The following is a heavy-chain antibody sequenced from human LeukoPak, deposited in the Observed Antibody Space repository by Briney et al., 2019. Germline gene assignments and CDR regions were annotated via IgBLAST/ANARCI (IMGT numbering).Heavy chain of an antibody. CDR3: ARDNPTGVGVSMDV. CDR2: IYIGNTT. D-gene: IGHD1-1*01. J-gene: IGHJ6*03. Sequence: GGSLRLSCAASGFIFSSSYMTWVRQAPGKELEWVSLIYIGNTTYYADSVKGRFTISRDNSKNTLYLQMNSLRAEDTALYYCARDNPTGVGVSMDVWGKGTMVTVSS. V-gene: IGHV3-53*01. CDR1: GFIFSSSY.